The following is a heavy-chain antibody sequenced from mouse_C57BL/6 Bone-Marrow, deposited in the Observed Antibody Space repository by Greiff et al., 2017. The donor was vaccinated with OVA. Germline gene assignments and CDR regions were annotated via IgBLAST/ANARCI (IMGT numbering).Heavy chain of an antibody. V-gene: IGHV2-3*01. CDR3: AKQTTVVAPPYFDV. Sequence: VKLMASGPGLVAPSQSLPITCTVSGFSLTSYGVSWVRQPPGKGLEWLGVIWGDGSTNYPSALISRLSISQDNSKSQVFLKLTSLQTDDTATYYCAKQTTVVAPPYFDVWGTGTTVTVSS. CDR1: GFSLTSYG. D-gene: IGHD1-1*01. J-gene: IGHJ1*03. CDR2: IWGDGST.